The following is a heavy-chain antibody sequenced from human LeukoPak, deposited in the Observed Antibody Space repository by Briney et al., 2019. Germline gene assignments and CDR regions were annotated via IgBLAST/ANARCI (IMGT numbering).Heavy chain of an antibody. CDR2: ARASGSAT. CDR3: AKRYGNAWYQFDY. D-gene: IGHD5-18*01. J-gene: IGHJ4*02. CDR1: GFTFSSYA. Sequence: GGSLRLSCAASGFTFSSYAMNWVRQTPGKGLEWVSTARASGSATYYADSVKGRFAISRDDPKSTLYLQMTNLRAEGTALYYCAKRYGNAWYQFDYWGRGTLVTVSS. V-gene: IGHV3-23*01.